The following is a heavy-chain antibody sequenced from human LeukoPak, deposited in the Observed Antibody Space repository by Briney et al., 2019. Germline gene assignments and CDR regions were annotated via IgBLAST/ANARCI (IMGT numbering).Heavy chain of an antibody. V-gene: IGHV3-48*01. CDR1: GLTISSYS. CDR2: ISSSSSTI. CDR3: ARKNGLDY. J-gene: IGHJ4*02. Sequence: GGSLRLSCAASGLTISSYSMNWVRQAPGKGLQWVSYISSSSSTIYYADSVKGRFTISRDNAKNSLYLQMNSLRAEDTAVYYCARKNGLDYWGQGTLVTVSS.